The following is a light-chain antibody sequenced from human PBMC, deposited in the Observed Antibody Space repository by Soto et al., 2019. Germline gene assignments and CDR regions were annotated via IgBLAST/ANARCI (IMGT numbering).Light chain of an antibody. Sequence: IVLTQSPATLSLSPGERATLSCRASQSVSILLAWYQQKPGQAPRLLIYGASTRATGIPARFSGSGSGTDFTLTISSLEPEDFAVYYCQQRSNWPLTFGGGTKVDNK. CDR1: QSVSIL. CDR2: GAS. CDR3: QQRSNWPLT. J-gene: IGKJ4*01. V-gene: IGKV3-11*01.